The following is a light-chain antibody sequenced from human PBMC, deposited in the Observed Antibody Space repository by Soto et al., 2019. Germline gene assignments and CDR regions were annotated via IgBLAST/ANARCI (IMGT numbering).Light chain of an antibody. CDR3: QQYGSSPWT. CDR1: QSVAANY. V-gene: IGKV3-20*01. J-gene: IGKJ1*01. CDR2: GAS. Sequence: EVVLTQSPGTLSLSPGERATLSCRASQSVAANYLAWYQQKPGQAPRLLIYGASSRAAGTPDRFTGSGSGTDFTLSIDRLEPEDFAVYHCQQYGSSPWTLGQGTKVDIK.